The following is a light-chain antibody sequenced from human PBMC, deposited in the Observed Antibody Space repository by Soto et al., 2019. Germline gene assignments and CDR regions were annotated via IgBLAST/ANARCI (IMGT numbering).Light chain of an antibody. CDR3: QQYGSSPRT. CDR2: GAS. J-gene: IGKJ1*01. Sequence: MASQGVSKSYLAWYQQEXGRAPKLLICGASXRATGIPDRLSGSGSETDFTLTISRLEAEDFAVYYCQQYGSSPRTFGEGTNVDIK. V-gene: IGKV3-20*01. CDR1: QGVSKSY.